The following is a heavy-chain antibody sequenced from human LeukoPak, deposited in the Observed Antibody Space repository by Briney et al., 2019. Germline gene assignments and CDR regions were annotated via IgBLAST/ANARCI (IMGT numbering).Heavy chain of an antibody. CDR2: ISLTGLT. V-gene: IGHV4-4*02. Sequence: SGTLSLTRGVSGGSISNTNWGSWVRQPPGQGLEWIGEISLTGLTHYNPSLESRVTVSLDKSKNQLSLNLTSVTAADTAVYYCSRENGAFSPFGYWGQGTLVTVLS. J-gene: IGHJ4*02. D-gene: IGHD2-8*01. CDR3: SRENGAFSPFGY. CDR1: GGSISNTNW.